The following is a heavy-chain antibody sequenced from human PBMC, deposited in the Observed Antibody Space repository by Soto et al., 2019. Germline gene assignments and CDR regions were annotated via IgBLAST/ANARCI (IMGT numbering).Heavy chain of an antibody. CDR3: ARGADWAQTCDSSAQVY. D-gene: IGHD3-22*01. V-gene: IGHV4-39*01. J-gene: IGHJ4*02. Sequence: XTLSLPCTVSGXSVSSSNYYWAWIRQPPGKGLEWIWSIYYSDSIHYRVSNYYNPSLKSRVTISVDTSKNQLFLKLSSVTDADTAVYYCARGADWAQTCDSSAQVYWGQGAPGTVSS. CDR1: GXSVSSSNYY. CDR2: IYYSDSIHYRVSN.